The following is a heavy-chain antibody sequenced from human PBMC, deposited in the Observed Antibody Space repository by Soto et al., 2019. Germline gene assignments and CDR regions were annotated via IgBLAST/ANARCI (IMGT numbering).Heavy chain of an antibody. CDR2: VRGDNGHT. D-gene: IGHD2-15*01. V-gene: IGHV1-18*01. CDR3: ARDLGYCRSGTCYREWFDH. CDR1: GYTFTTHG. J-gene: IGHJ5*02. Sequence: QVQLVQSGAEVKKPGASVKVSCKASGYTFTTHGISWVRQVPGQGLEWMGWVRGDNGHTNYAQSLQGRVTMTTDTSANTAYMALRSLRSEDTAVYYCARDLGYCRSGTCYREWFDHWGQGTLVTVSS.